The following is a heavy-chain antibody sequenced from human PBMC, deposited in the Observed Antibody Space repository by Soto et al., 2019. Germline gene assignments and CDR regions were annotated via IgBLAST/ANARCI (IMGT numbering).Heavy chain of an antibody. CDR3: ARSLLMVRGVPYYYYGMDV. D-gene: IGHD3-10*01. V-gene: IGHV4-39*01. Sequence: SETLSLTCTVSGGSISSSSYYWGWIRQPPGKGLEWIGSIYYSGSTYYNPSLKSRVTLSVDTSKTQFSLKLRSVTAADTAVYYCARSLLMVRGVPYYYYGMDVWGQGTTVTVSS. CDR2: IYYSGST. J-gene: IGHJ6*02. CDR1: GGSISSSSYY.